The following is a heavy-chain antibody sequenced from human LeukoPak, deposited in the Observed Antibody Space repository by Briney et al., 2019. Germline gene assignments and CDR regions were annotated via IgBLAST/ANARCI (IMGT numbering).Heavy chain of an antibody. J-gene: IGHJ4*02. Sequence: ASVKVSCKASGYTFTSYGISWVRQAPGQGLEWMGWISAYNGNTNYAQKLQGRVTMTTDTSTSTAYMELRSLRSDDTAVYYCARDSASPIWGLRTLDYWGQGTLVTVSS. V-gene: IGHV1-18*01. CDR2: ISAYNGNT. CDR1: GYTFTSYG. D-gene: IGHD3-3*01. CDR3: ARDSASPIWGLRTLDY.